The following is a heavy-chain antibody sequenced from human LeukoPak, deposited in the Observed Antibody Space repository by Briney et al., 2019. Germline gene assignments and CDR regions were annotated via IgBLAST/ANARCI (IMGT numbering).Heavy chain of an antibody. V-gene: IGHV4-39*07. D-gene: IGHD5-18*01. CDR3: AREYGSGYTYAWDY. CDR2: IYYSGSS. CDR1: GGSISSSSYY. Sequence: SETLSLTCTVSGGSISSSSYYWSWIRQPPGKGLEWIGSIYYSGSSYNNPPLKSRVTISVDTSKNQFSLKLSSVTAADTAVYYCAREYGSGYTYAWDYWGQGTLVTDSS. J-gene: IGHJ4*02.